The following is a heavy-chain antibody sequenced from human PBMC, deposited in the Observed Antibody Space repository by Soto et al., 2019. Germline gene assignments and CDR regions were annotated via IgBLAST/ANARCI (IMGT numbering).Heavy chain of an antibody. J-gene: IGHJ4*02. V-gene: IGHV3-33*01. CDR2: IWYDGSNK. CDR1: GFTFSSSG. D-gene: IGHD6-6*01. CDR3: AREQWGSSYYFDY. Sequence: GGSLRLSCAASGFTFSSSGMHWVRQAPGKGLEWVAVIWYDGSNKYYADSLKGRFTISRDNSKNTLYLQMNSLRAEDTAVYYCAREQWGSSYYFDYWGQGTLVTVSS.